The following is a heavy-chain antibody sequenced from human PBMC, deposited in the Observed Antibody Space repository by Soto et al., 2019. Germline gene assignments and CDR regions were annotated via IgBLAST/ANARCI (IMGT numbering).Heavy chain of an antibody. D-gene: IGHD5-18*01. J-gene: IGHJ6*02. CDR2: IYYSGST. Sequence: NPSETLSLTCTVSGGSISSGGYYWSWIRQHPGKGLEWIGYIYYSGSTYYNPSLKSRVTISVDTSKNQFSLKLSSVTAADTAVYYCARERGYSYGDYYYYYGTDVWGQGTTVTVSS. CDR1: GGSISSGGYY. V-gene: IGHV4-31*03. CDR3: ARERGYSYGDYYYYYGTDV.